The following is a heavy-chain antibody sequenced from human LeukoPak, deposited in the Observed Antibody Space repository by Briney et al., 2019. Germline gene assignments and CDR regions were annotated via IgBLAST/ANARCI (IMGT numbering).Heavy chain of an antibody. CDR3: ARGPDIVVVVAATNWFDP. J-gene: IGHJ5*02. CDR2: ISSSSTI. CDR1: GFTFSSYS. Sequence: PGGSLRLSCAASGFTFSSYSMNWVRQAPGKGLEWVSYISSSSTIYYADSVKGRFTISRDNAKNSLYLQMNSLRDEDTAVYYCARGPDIVVVVAATNWFDPWGQGTLVTVSS. V-gene: IGHV3-48*02. D-gene: IGHD2-15*01.